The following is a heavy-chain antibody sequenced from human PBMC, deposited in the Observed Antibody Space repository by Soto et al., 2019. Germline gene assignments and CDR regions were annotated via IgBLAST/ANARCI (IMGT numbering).Heavy chain of an antibody. CDR3: AKNDYRGYNWFDP. V-gene: IGHV3-23*01. CDR2: ISANGGNT. J-gene: IGHJ5*02. D-gene: IGHD4-4*01. CDR1: GFTFSSDA. Sequence: EVQLLESGGDLVQPGGSLRLSCVASGFTFSSDAMSWVRQAPGKGLEWVSAISANGGNTYYADSVKGRFTISRDNSQNTLWLQINSLRVEDAARYYCAKNDYRGYNWFDPWGQGTLVTVTS.